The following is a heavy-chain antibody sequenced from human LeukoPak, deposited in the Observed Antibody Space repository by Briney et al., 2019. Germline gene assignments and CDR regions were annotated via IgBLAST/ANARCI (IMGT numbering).Heavy chain of an antibody. CDR3: ARLPGKYYYGSGSLT. V-gene: IGHV4-59*12. J-gene: IGHJ5*02. CDR1: GGSITSYY. Sequence: SETLSLTCTVSGGSITSYYWSWIRQPPGKGLEWIGYIYHTGSTNYNPSLKSRVTISVDKSKNQFSLKLSSVTAADTAVYYCARLPGKYYYGSGSLTWGQGTLVTVSS. D-gene: IGHD3-10*01. CDR2: IYHTGST.